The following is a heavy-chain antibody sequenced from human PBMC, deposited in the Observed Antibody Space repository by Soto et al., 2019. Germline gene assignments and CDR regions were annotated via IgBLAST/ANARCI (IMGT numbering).Heavy chain of an antibody. Sequence: PSETLSLTCTVSGGSVSSSSYYWGWVRQPPGKGLEWIGSVYYSGSTYYNPSLQSRLTISVDKSKDQFSLKLSSVTAADTAVYYCARHIYGFWSGYPRDNWFVPWGQGTLVTVSS. CDR2: VYYSGST. J-gene: IGHJ5*02. D-gene: IGHD3-3*01. CDR1: GGSVSSSSYY. V-gene: IGHV4-39*01. CDR3: ARHIYGFWSGYPRDNWFVP.